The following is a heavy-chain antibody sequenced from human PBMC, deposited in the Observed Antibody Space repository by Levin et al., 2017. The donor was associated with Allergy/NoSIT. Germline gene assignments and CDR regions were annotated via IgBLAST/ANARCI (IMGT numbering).Heavy chain of an antibody. D-gene: IGHD1-26*01. V-gene: IGHV3-30-3*01. J-gene: IGHJ4*02. CDR3: ARDLPPYSGSYHFNS. Sequence: PGGSLRLSCVASGFTFSDYMMHWVRQAPGKGLEWVAVILDDGNNQYYAESVKGRFTFSRDNSKNTLYLQMTSLRVEDTAIYYCARDLPPYSGSYHFNSWGQGTLVSVSS. CDR2: ILDDGNNQ. CDR1: GFTFSDYM.